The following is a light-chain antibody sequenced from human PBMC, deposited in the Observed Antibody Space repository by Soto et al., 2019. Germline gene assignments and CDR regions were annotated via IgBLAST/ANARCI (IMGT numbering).Light chain of an antibody. J-gene: IGKJ1*01. CDR1: QNVANK. CDR2: AAS. CDR3: QQYRHWPLT. Sequence: EIVMTQSPGTLSVSPGDTATLSCRASQNVANKLAWYQQRPGQPPRLLVSAASTRATGVPARFSVSGSETEFSLVISNLQSDDFAVYYCQQYRHWPLTFGQGTTVEMK. V-gene: IGKV3-15*01.